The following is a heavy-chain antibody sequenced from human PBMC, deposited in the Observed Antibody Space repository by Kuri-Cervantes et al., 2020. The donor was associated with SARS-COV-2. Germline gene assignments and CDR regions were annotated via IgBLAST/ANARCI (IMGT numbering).Heavy chain of an antibody. J-gene: IGHJ4*02. CDR1: GFTFGDYA. CDR2: ISGSGDNT. D-gene: IGHD6-6*01. CDR3: AQDVSQLGRACRY. V-gene: IGHV3-23*01. Sequence: GESLKISCTASGFTFGDYAMSWFRQAPGKGLEWVSAISGSGDNTYYADSVKGRFTISRDNSQNTVCLQMNSLRGEDTAPYYCAQDVSQLGRACRYWGQGTLVTVSS.